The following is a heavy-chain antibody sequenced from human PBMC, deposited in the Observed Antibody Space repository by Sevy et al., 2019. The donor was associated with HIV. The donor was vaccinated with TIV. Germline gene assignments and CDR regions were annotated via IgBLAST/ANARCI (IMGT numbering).Heavy chain of an antibody. D-gene: IGHD1-26*01. J-gene: IGHJ1*01. CDR2: MSYDGSHK. Sequence: GGSLRLSCAASGFIFSNFAMHWVRQAPGKGLEWVAVMSYDGSHKYYDDSGGGRFTVSRDNSRNLLSLEMNSLGREATDVYYCAMGENNDEFFHHWGQGTLVTVSS. CDR1: GFIFSNFA. CDR3: AMGENNDEFFHH. V-gene: IGHV3-30*04.